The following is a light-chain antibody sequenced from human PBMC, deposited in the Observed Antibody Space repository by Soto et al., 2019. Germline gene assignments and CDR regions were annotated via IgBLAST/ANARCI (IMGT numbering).Light chain of an antibody. V-gene: IGKV3-11*01. CDR2: DAS. CDR1: QRVSSY. J-gene: IGKJ1*01. CDR3: QQRSNWPWT. Sequence: EIVLTQSPATLSLSPGERATLSCRPRQRVSSYLAWYQQKPGQAPRLLIYDASNRATGIPDRFSGSGSGTDFDLTISSGEPEDFAVYSCQQRSNWPWTFGQGTKVEIK.